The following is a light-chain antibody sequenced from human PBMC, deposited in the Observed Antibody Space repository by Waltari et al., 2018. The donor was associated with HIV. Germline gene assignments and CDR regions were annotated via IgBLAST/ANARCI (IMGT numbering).Light chain of an antibody. CDR2: NN. CDR1: SSNIGADYD. J-gene: IGLJ3*02. CDR3: QSYDSSLSGSRV. V-gene: IGLV1-40*01. Sequence: QSVLTQPPSVSGAPGQRVTISCTGNSSNIGADYDVHSYQQLPATAPNRLIYNNQRPSGVPDRFSGSKSGTSASLAITGLRAEDEAYYFCQSYDSSLSGSRVFGGGTKLTVL.